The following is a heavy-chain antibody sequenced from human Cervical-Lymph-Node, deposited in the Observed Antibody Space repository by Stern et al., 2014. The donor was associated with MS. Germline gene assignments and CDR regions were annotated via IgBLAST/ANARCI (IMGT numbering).Heavy chain of an antibody. CDR3: ARAYAADRFDH. Sequence: PVEYGPEVKKPGASGKVSCKASGYTFSSYGIAWVREAAGQGLQWMGWISAYNGNTNSAQKFQGRVTVTTDTSTSTGYMELRSLRSDDTAVYYCARAYAADRFDHWGQGSLVIVSS. D-gene: IGHD2-15*01. J-gene: IGHJ4*02. CDR1: GYTFSSYG. V-gene: IGHV1-18*01. CDR2: ISAYNGNT.